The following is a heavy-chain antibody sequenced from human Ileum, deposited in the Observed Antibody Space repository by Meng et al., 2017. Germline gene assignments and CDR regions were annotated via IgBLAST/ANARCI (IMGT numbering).Heavy chain of an antibody. V-gene: IGHV3-53*01. Sequence: GGSLRLSCAASGFTVSSNYMSWVRQAPGKGLEWVSVIYSGGSTYYADSVKGRFTISRDNSKNTLYLQMKSLRAEDTAVYYCARVGYDFWSGYLDYWGQGTLVTVSS. CDR1: GFTVSSNY. D-gene: IGHD3-3*01. J-gene: IGHJ4*02. CDR2: IYSGGST. CDR3: ARVGYDFWSGYLDY.